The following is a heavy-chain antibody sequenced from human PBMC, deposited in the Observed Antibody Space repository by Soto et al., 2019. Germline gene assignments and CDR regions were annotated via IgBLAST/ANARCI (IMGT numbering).Heavy chain of an antibody. CDR2: IYYSGST. D-gene: IGHD6-13*01. CDR3: ARDAPIAAAGTRYYGMDV. V-gene: IGHV4-59*01. CDR1: GGSISSYY. Sequence: SETLSLTCTVSGGSISSYYWSWIRQPPGKGLEWIGYIYYSGSTNYNPSLKSRVTISVDTSKNQFSLKLSSVTAADTAVYYCARDAPIAAAGTRYYGMDVWGQGTTVTVS. J-gene: IGHJ6*02.